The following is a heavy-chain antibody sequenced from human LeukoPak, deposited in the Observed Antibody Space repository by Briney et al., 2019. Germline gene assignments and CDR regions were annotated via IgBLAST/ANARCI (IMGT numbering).Heavy chain of an antibody. V-gene: IGHV3-33*01. Sequence: GGSLRLSCVASGFTFSSYGMHWVRQAPGKGPEWVAVIWFDGSNKYYADSVKGRFTISRDNSKNTLYLEMNSLRAEDTAVYYCARDHYDFWSGPLPHYYMDVWGKGTTVTVSS. J-gene: IGHJ6*03. CDR2: IWFDGSNK. CDR1: GFTFSSYG. D-gene: IGHD3-3*01. CDR3: ARDHYDFWSGPLPHYYMDV.